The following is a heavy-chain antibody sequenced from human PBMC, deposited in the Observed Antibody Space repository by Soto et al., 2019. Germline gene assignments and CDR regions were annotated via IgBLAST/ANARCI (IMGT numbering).Heavy chain of an antibody. CDR2: IWYDGSNK. Sequence: PGGSLRLSCAASGFTFSSYGMHWVRQAPGKGLEWVAVIWYDGSNKYYADSVKGRFTISRDNAKNSLYLQMNSLTVEDTAVYYCARVWIPYSSSSDGMDVWGQGTTVTVSS. CDR3: ARVWIPYSSSSDGMDV. CDR1: GFTFSSYG. J-gene: IGHJ6*02. D-gene: IGHD6-6*01. V-gene: IGHV3-33*01.